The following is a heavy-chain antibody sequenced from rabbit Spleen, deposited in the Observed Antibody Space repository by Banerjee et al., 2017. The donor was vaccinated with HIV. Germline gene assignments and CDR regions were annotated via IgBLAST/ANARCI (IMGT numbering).Heavy chain of an antibody. CDR2: IDIGASAFT. CDR3: ARDAAAREDFNL. CDR1: GLDFSGDSY. J-gene: IGHJ4*01. Sequence: QSLEQSGGDLVKPGASLTLTCKASGLDFSGDSYDSYMCWVRQAPGKGLEWIACIDIGASAFTYCASWAKGRFTISKTTSTPVTLQMTSPTAADTATYFCARDAAAREDFNLWGPGTLVTVS. V-gene: IGHV1S40*01. D-gene: IGHD6-1*01.